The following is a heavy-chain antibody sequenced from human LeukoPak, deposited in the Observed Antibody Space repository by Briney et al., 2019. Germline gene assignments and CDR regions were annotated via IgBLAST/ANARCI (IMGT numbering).Heavy chain of an antibody. Sequence: PSETLSLTCTVSGGSISSSSYYWGWIRQPPGKGLEWIGSIYYSGSTYYNPSLKSRVTISVDTSKNQFSLKLSSVTAADTAVYYCARGGGSSWSLTRRYYFDYWGQGTLVTVSS. CDR1: GGSISSSSYY. CDR3: ARGGGSSWSLTRRYYFDY. D-gene: IGHD6-13*01. J-gene: IGHJ4*02. V-gene: IGHV4-39*07. CDR2: IYYSGST.